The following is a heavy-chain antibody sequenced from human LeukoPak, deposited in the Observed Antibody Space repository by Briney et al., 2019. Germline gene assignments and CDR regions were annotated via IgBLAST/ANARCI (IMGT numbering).Heavy chain of an antibody. CDR1: GGTFSSYA. CDR3: ARGRGYSGYDFQDY. CDR2: IIPILGIA. J-gene: IGHJ4*02. V-gene: IGHV1-69*04. D-gene: IGHD5-12*01. Sequence: ASVKVSCKASGGTFSSYAISWVRQAPGQGLEWMGRIIPILGIANYAQKFQGRVTITADKSTSTAYMELSSLRSEDTAVYYCARGRGYSGYDFQDYWGQGTLVTVSS.